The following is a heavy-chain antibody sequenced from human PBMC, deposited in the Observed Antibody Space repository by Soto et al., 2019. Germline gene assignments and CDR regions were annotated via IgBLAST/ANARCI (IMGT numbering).Heavy chain of an antibody. CDR2: ISSSGSTI. D-gene: IGHD3-10*01. Sequence: QVQLVESGGGLVKPGGSLRLSCAASGFTFSDYYMSWIRQAPGKGLEWVSYISSSGSTIYYADSVKGRFTISRDNAKNSLYMQMNSLRAEDTAVYYCASLYGSGSYFGYYYGMDVWRQGTTVTVSS. CDR3: ASLYGSGSYFGYYYGMDV. CDR1: GFTFSDYY. J-gene: IGHJ6*02. V-gene: IGHV3-11*01.